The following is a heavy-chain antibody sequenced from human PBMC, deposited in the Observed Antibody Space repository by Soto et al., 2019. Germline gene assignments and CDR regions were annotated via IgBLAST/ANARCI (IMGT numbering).Heavy chain of an antibody. CDR3: VKDGSSGWPYYYGMDV. CDR2: ISYDGSNK. D-gene: IGHD6-19*01. CDR1: GFTFRSYG. J-gene: IGHJ6*02. Sequence: ESGGGVVQLGRSLRLSFAASGFTFRSYGMHWVRQAPAKGLEWVAVISYDGSNKYYADSVKGRFTISRDNSKNTLYLQMSSLRAEDTAVYYCVKDGSSGWPYYYGMDVWGQGTTVTVSS. V-gene: IGHV3-30*18.